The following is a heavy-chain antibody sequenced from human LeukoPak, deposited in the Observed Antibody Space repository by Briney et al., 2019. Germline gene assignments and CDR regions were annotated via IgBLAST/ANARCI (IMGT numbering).Heavy chain of an antibody. V-gene: IGHV3-53*01. CDR3: ARDRGDGYNGAFDI. Sequence: GGSLRLSCAASGFTVSSNYMSWDRQAPGMGLEWVSVIYSGGSTYYADSVKGRFTISRDNSKNTLYLQMNSLRAEDTAVYYCARDRGDGYNGAFDIWGQGTMVTVSS. J-gene: IGHJ3*02. D-gene: IGHD5-24*01. CDR1: GFTVSSNY. CDR2: IYSGGST.